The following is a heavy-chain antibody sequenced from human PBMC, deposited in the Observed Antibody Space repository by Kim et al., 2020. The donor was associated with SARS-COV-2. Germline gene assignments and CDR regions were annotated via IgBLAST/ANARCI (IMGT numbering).Heavy chain of an antibody. CDR3: ARAGENYYDSSGYYSRHWYFDL. CDR2: INAGNGNT. J-gene: IGHJ2*01. Sequence: ASVKVSCKASGYTFTSYAMHWVRQAPGQRLEWMGWINAGNGNTKYSQKFQGRVTITRDTSASTAYMELSSLRSEDTAVYYCARAGENYYDSSGYYSRHWYFDLWGRGTLVTVSS. D-gene: IGHD3-22*01. CDR1: GYTFTSYA. V-gene: IGHV1-3*01.